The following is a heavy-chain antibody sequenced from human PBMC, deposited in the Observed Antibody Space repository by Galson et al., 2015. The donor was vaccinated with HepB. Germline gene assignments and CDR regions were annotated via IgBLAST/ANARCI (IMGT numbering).Heavy chain of an antibody. CDR3: VRRLPYALIRCWWFTP. V-gene: IGHV5-51*03. D-gene: IGHD2-2*01. J-gene: IGHJ5*02. CDR2: IYPGDSTA. CDR1: GYNFTNYW. Sequence: QSGAEVKKPGESLKISCKAYGYNFTNYWIGWVRQMPGKGLEWVGFIYPGDSTAKYSPSFQGQVSVSADKSIATAYLQWSSLKASDAAVYSCVRRLPYALIRCWWFTPWGPGTLVTVSS.